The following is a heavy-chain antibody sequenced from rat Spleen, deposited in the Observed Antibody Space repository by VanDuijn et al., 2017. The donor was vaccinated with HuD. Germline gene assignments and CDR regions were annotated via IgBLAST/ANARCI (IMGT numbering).Heavy chain of an antibody. J-gene: IGHJ1*01. D-gene: IGHD1-1*01. Sequence: EVQLVESGGGLVQPGRSLKLSCVASGFTFNHYWMTWIRQAPGKGLEWVATISHDGRSSYYRDSVKGRLIISRDNAKSSLYLQMDSLRSEDTATYYCTTSTTVLYWYFDFWGPGTMVTVSS. CDR1: GFTFNHYW. V-gene: IGHV5-31*01. CDR2: ISHDGRSS. CDR3: TTSTTVLYWYFDF.